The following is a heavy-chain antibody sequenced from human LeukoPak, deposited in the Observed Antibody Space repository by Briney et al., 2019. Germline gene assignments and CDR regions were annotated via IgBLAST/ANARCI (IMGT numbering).Heavy chain of an antibody. V-gene: IGHV3-21*01. D-gene: IGHD5-18*01. CDR3: ARGGTAMVPGVDY. Sequence: GGSLRLSCAASGFTVSDNYMNWVRQAPGKGLEWVSSISSSSSYIYYADSVKGRFTISRDNAKNSLYLQMNSLRAEDTAVYYCARGGTAMVPGVDYWGQGTLVTVSS. CDR2: ISSSSSYI. CDR1: GFTVSDNY. J-gene: IGHJ4*02.